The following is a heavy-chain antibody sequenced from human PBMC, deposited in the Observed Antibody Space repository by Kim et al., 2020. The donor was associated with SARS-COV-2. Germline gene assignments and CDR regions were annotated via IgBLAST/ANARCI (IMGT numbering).Heavy chain of an antibody. J-gene: IGHJ4*02. V-gene: IGHV3-11*06. CDR3: ARDPIHYYDSSGYYGAFDY. Sequence: GHFTISRDNAKNSLYLQMNSLSAEDTAVYFCARDPIHYYDSSGYYGAFDYWGQGTLVTVSS. D-gene: IGHD3-22*01.